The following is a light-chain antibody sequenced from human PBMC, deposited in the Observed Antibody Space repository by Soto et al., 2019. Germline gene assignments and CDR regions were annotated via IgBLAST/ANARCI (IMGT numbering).Light chain of an antibody. CDR2: AAS. J-gene: IGKJ3*01. V-gene: IGKV1-39*01. CDR3: QQSYSTPLT. CDR1: QSISSY. Sequence: DIQMTQSPSSLSASVGDRVTITCRASQSISSYLNWYQQKPGKAPKLLIYAASRLQSGVPSRFSGSGSGTYFTLTISSLQPEDFATYYCQQSYSTPLTFGPGTKVYIK.